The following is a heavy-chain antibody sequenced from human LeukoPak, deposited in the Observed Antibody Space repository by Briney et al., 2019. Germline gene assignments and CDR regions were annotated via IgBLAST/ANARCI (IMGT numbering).Heavy chain of an antibody. CDR3: ARPVGATYSLDY. J-gene: IGHJ4*02. Sequence: GGSLRLSCVVSGFTFSTYGMTWVRQAPGKGLEWVSAISGSGGSTYYADSVKGRFTISRDNSKNTLYLQMNSLRAEDTAVYYCARPVGATYSLDYWGQGTLVTVSS. CDR1: GFTFSTYG. V-gene: IGHV3-23*01. D-gene: IGHD1-26*01. CDR2: ISGSGGST.